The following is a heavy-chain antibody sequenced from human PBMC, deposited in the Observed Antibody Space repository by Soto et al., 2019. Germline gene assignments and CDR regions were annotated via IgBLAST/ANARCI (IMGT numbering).Heavy chain of an antibody. CDR3: ARDLTIVPATHPRLENYGMDV. V-gene: IGHV1-18*01. Sequence: QVQLVQSAGEVKQPGASVKVSCKASGYSFTSYGISWVRRAPGQGLEGMGWISPYNGHTQFVERFQGRVTMTTDTSTKTAYMELRNLRSDDTAHYYCARDLTIVPATHPRLENYGMDVWCQGTTVIVSS. J-gene: IGHJ6*02. CDR2: ISPYNGHT. D-gene: IGHD2-2*01. CDR1: GYSFTSYG.